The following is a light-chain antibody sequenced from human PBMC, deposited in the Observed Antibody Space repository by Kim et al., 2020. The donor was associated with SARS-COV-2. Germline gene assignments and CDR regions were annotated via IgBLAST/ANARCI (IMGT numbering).Light chain of an antibody. Sequence: EIVMTQSPATLSVSPGERATLSCRASQSVGSSLAWYQQKPAQAPRLLIYGASTRATGIPARFSGSGSGTEFTLTISGLQSEDFAVYYCQHYNNWPYTFGQGTKLEI. CDR2: GAS. V-gene: IGKV3-15*01. J-gene: IGKJ2*01. CDR3: QHYNNWPYT. CDR1: QSVGSS.